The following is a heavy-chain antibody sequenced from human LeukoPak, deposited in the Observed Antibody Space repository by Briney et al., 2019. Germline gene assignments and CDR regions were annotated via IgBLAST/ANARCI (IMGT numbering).Heavy chain of an antibody. CDR1: GYTFTSHG. CDR2: INPHTGDT. J-gene: IGHJ5*02. Sequence: GASVKVSCKASGYTFTSHGISWVRQAPGQGLEWMGWINPHTGDTNYALHFQGRITMTRDTSTVYMDLSRLRSDDTAVYFCARSPSAFAAFASWGQGTLVTVSS. D-gene: IGHD2-15*01. CDR3: ARSPSAFAAFAS. V-gene: IGHV1-2*02.